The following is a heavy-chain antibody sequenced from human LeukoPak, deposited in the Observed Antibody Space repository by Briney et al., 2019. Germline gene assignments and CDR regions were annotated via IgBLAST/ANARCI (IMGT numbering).Heavy chain of an antibody. CDR1: GYTFTGYH. Sequence: ASVKVSCKASGYTFTGYHIHWVRQAPGQGLEWMGRINPYSGDTNFAQKFQGRVTMTRDTSITTAYMDLSSLTPDDTAVYFCARDQGSLTRSWYTGYWGQGTHVTVSS. J-gene: IGHJ4*02. V-gene: IGHV1-2*06. D-gene: IGHD6-13*01. CDR2: INPYSGDT. CDR3: ARDQGSLTRSWYTGY.